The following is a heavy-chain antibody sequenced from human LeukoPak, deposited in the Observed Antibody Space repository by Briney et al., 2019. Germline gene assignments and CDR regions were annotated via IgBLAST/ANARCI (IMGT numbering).Heavy chain of an antibody. D-gene: IGHD4-17*01. CDR1: GYTFTSYY. Sequence: ASVKVSCKASGYTFTSYYMHWVRQAPGQGLEWMGIINPSGGSTIYAQKFQGRVTMTEDTSTDTAYMELSSLRSEDTAVYYCATKVRGDYGYFDYWGQGTLVTVSS. CDR3: ATKVRGDYGYFDY. V-gene: IGHV1-46*01. CDR2: INPSGGST. J-gene: IGHJ4*02.